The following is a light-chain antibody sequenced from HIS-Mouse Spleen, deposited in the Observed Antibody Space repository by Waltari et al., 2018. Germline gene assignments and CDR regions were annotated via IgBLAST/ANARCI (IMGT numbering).Light chain of an antibody. CDR1: SSDVGGYNY. Sequence: QSALTQPASVSGSPGQSITISCTGTSSDVGGYNYVPWYQQHPGKAPKLMIYEVSNRPSGVSNRFSGSKSGNTASLTISGLQAEDEADYYCSSYTSSSTYVVFGGGPKLTAL. CDR3: SSYTSSSTYVV. V-gene: IGLV2-14*01. CDR2: EVS. J-gene: IGLJ2*01.